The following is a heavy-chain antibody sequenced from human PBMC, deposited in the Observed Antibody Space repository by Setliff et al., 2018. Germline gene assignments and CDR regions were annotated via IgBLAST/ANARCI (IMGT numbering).Heavy chain of an antibody. CDR1: GMSITSYY. D-gene: IGHD3-16*01. J-gene: IGHJ5*02. CDR3: ARALRSPLGGTAFVPVHFDP. V-gene: IGHV4-59*01. CDR2: ICYTGST. Sequence: PSETLSLTCSVSGMSITSYYWSWIRQSPGRGLEWIGYICYTGSTTYSPSLKSRVTISPDTSKNQFHLTVKSVTEADTAVYYCARALRSPLGGTAFVPVHFDPWGQGILVTVSS.